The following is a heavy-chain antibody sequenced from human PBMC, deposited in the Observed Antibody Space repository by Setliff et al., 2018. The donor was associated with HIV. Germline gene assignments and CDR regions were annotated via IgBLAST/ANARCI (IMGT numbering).Heavy chain of an antibody. D-gene: IGHD7-27*01. V-gene: IGHV4-39*01. CDR3: ARLGGNWGYWFDP. CDR2: IYYSGTT. Sequence: PSETLSLTCTVSGGLISSHIYQWGWIRQPPGKGLEWIGGIYYSGTTYYNPSLKSRLTISIDTSMNQFSLRLNALTAADTAVYYCARLGGNWGYWFDPWSQGTLVTVS. CDR1: GGLISSHIYQ. J-gene: IGHJ5*02.